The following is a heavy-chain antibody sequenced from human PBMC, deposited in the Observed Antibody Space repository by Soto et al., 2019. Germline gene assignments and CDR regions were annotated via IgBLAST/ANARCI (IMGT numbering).Heavy chain of an antibody. Sequence: QVKLVQSGAEVKKPGASVKVSCKASGYTFTYYAIHWVRQAPGQRLEWMGWINAGNGDTGYSQKFQGRVTITRDTSASTAYLELSSLRSEDTAVYYCARSQLEDWCQGTMVTVSS. CDR3: ARSQLED. J-gene: IGHJ3*01. D-gene: IGHD1-1*01. CDR2: INAGNGDT. V-gene: IGHV1-3*01. CDR1: GYTFTYYA.